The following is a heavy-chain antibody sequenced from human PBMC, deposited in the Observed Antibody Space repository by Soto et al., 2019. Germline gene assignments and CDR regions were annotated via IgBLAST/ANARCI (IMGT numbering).Heavy chain of an antibody. CDR2: ISSSGDST. CDR1: GFTFSTYA. J-gene: IGHJ5*02. D-gene: IGHD2-2*01. V-gene: IGHV3-23*01. Sequence: EAQLLESGGGLVQPGGSLRLSCAASGFTFSTYAMSWVRQAPGKGLDWVSSISSSGDSTKYADSVKGRFTISRDNSKNTLYLQMKNLRAADKAISYCAKNGYCIGTTCYAPFDPWGQGTLVTVSS. CDR3: AKNGYCIGTTCYAPFDP.